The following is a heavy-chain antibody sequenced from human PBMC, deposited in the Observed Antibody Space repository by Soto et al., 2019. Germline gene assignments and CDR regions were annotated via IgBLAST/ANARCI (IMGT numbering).Heavy chain of an antibody. D-gene: IGHD3-3*01. V-gene: IGHV1-3*01. J-gene: IGHJ6*02. CDR2: INAGNGNT. CDR1: GYTFTSYA. Sequence: QVQLVQSGAEVKKPGASVKVSCKASGYTFTSYAMHWVRQAPGQRLEWMGWINAGNGNTKYSQKCQGRVTITRDTSASTAYMELSSLRSEDTAVYYCARGEGVQGFGVVNHYYYYYGMDVWGQGTTVTVSS. CDR3: ARGEGVQGFGVVNHYYYYYGMDV.